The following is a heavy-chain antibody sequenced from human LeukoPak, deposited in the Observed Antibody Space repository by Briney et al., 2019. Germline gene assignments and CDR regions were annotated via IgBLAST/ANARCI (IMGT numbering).Heavy chain of an antibody. Sequence: ASVKVSCKASGYTFTSYGISWVRQAPGQGLEWMGWISAYNGNTNYAQKLQGRVTMTTDTSTSTAYMELRSLRSDDTAAYHCARDPRVHRRSWPEYYYYYGMDVWGQGTTVTVSS. V-gene: IGHV1-18*01. CDR3: ARDPRVHRRSWPEYYYYYGMDV. CDR1: GYTFTSYG. J-gene: IGHJ6*02. D-gene: IGHD6-13*01. CDR2: ISAYNGNT.